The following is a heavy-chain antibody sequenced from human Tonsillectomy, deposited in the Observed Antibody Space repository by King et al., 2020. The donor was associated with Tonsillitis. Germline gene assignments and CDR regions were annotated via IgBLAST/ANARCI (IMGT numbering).Heavy chain of an antibody. CDR1: GGSISSYY. V-gene: IGHV4-59*08. J-gene: IGHJ2*01. Sequence: QLQESGPGLVKPSETLSLTCTVSGGSISSYYWSWLRQPPGKGLEWIGYIYYSGSTNYNPSLKSRVTISVDTSKNQFSLKLSSVTAADTAVYYCARLLYSGYDLDWYFDLWGRGTLVTVSS. CDR3: ARLLYSGYDLDWYFDL. D-gene: IGHD5-12*01. CDR2: IYYSGST.